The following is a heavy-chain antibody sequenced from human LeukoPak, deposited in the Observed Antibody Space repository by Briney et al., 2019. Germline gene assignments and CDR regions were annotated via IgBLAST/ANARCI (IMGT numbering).Heavy chain of an antibody. CDR3: AKPSGNCVDY. D-gene: IGHD1-26*01. CDR2: ISGSGGST. J-gene: IGHJ4*02. V-gene: IGHV3-23*01. Sequence: GGSLRLSCAASGFTFSNYAMSWVRQAPGKGLEWVSAISGSGGSTYYADSVKGRFTISRDNSKNTLFLQMNSLRPEDTGVYFCAKPSGNCVDYWGQGTLVTVSS. CDR1: GFTFSNYA.